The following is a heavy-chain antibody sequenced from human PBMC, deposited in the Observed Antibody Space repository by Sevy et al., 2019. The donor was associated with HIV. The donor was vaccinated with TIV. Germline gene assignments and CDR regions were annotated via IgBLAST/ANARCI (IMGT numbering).Heavy chain of an antibody. CDR1: GFTFDDHT. V-gene: IGHV3-43*01. CDR3: AKSMGGGGGVAYYFDY. Sequence: GGSLRLSCAASGFTFDDHTMHWVRQPPGKGLEWVSLISWDGGSTYYADSVKGRFTISRDKSKNSLYLQMNTLRAEDTALYYCAKSMGGGGGVAYYFDYWGQGTLVTVSS. J-gene: IGHJ4*02. D-gene: IGHD3-16*01. CDR2: ISWDGGST.